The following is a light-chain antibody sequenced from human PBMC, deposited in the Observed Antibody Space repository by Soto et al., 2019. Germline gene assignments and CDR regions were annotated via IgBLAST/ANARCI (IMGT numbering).Light chain of an antibody. V-gene: IGKV3-20*01. J-gene: IGKJ1*01. CDR3: QQYGSYWT. CDR1: QTVSSSY. Sequence: ENVVTQSPRTLSVFPRVRATPSCRAGQTVSSSYLAWYQQKPGQAPRLLIYRASSRATGIPDRFSGSGSGTDFTLTISRLEPEDLAVYYCQQYGSYWTFGQGTKVDIK. CDR2: RAS.